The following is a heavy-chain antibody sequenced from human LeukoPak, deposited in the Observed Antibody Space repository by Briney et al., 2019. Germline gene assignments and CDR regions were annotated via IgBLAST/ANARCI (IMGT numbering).Heavy chain of an antibody. Sequence: GRSLRLSCAASGFTFSSYGMHWVRQAPGKGLEWVSYISGRSGAIHYADSVKGRFTISSDNAKNSLYLQMNSLRDADTAVYYCARDDSYAFDIWGQGTMVTVSS. J-gene: IGHJ3*02. D-gene: IGHD2-15*01. V-gene: IGHV3-48*02. CDR1: GFTFSSYG. CDR2: ISGRSGAI. CDR3: ARDDSYAFDI.